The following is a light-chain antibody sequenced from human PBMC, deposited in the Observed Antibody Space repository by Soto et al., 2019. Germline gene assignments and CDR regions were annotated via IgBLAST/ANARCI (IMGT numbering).Light chain of an antibody. CDR3: QSYDSSLSNLVV. Sequence: QSVLTQPPSVSGAPGQRVTISCTGSGSNTGADYDVHWYQHLPGSAPKLLIYDNNIRPSGVPDRYSGSKSGTSASLAITGLQAEDEGDYYCQSYDSSLSNLVVFGGGTELTVL. CDR1: GSNTGADYD. CDR2: DNN. J-gene: IGLJ2*01. V-gene: IGLV1-40*01.